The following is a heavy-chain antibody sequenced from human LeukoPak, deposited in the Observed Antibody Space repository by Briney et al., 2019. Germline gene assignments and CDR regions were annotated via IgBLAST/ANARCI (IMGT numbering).Heavy chain of an antibody. CDR1: GFTFSSYN. V-gene: IGHV3-30*02. D-gene: IGHD3-10*01. J-gene: IGHJ5*02. CDR2: ILYDGSDE. CDR3: AKDRGSGSYSFDH. Sequence: GGSLRLSCAASGFTFSSYNMHWVRQAPGKGLEWVAFILYDGSDEYYPDPMKGRFTVSRDNSKNTLYLQVNSLRPEDTAVYYCAKDRGSGSYSFDHWGQGTLVTVSS.